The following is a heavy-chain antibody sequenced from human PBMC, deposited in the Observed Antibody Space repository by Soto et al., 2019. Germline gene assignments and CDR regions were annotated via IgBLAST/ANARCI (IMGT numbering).Heavy chain of an antibody. CDR1: GYTFTSYG. CDR2: ISAYNGNT. CDR3: ASTTYQPLLKGSFDI. V-gene: IGHV1-18*01. J-gene: IGHJ3*02. D-gene: IGHD2-2*01. Sequence: QVQLVQSGAEVKKPGASVKVSCKASGYTFTSYGISWVRQAPGQGLEWMGWISAYNGNTNYAQKLQGRVTMTTDTSTSTAYMELRSLRSDDTAVYYCASTTYQPLLKGSFDIWGQGTMVTVSS.